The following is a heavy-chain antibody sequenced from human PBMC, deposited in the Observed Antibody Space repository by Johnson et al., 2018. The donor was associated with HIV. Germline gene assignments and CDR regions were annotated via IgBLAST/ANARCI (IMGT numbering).Heavy chain of an antibody. CDR2: ISSSGSTI. J-gene: IGHJ3*02. D-gene: IGHD3-3*01. V-gene: IGHV3-11*04. CDR1: GFSFSDYY. Sequence: QVQLVESGGGLVKPGGSLRLSCAASGFSFSDYYMSWIRQAPGKGLEWVSYISSSGSTIYYADSVVKGRFTISRDNAKNSVFLQMNSLRVEDTAIYYCASQPDNFWSSDAFDIWGQGTMVTVSS. CDR3: ASQPDNFWSSDAFDI.